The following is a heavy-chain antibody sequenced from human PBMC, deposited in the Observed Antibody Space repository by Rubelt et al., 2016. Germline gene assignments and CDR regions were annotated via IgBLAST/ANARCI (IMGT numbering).Heavy chain of an antibody. CDR2: IYYSGST. Sequence: QVQLQESGPGLVKPSDTLSLTCTVSGGSISSYYWSWIRQPPGKGLEWIGYIYYSGSTNYNPSPKIGVTNSIDTSKNQFPRKLSAVTAADTAVYYCARREYYYGSGSKYNWFDPWGQGTLVTVSS. D-gene: IGHD3-10*01. V-gene: IGHV4-59*08. CDR1: GGSISSYY. CDR3: ARREYYYGSGSKYNWFDP. J-gene: IGHJ5*02.